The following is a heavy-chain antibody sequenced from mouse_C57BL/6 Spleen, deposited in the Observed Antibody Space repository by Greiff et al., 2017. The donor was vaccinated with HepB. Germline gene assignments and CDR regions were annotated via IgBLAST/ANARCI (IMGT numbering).Heavy chain of an antibody. CDR2: IDPETGCT. V-gene: IGHV1-15*01. D-gene: IGHD1-1*01. J-gene: IGHJ4*01. Sequence: VQLQQSGAELVRPGASVTLSCKASGYTFTDYEMHWVKQTPVHGLEWIGAIDPETGCTAYNQKFKGKAILTADKSTSTAYMELRSLTSEDSAVYYWTRDPLPRLLRDAMDYWGQGTSVTVSS. CDR3: TRDPLPRLLRDAMDY. CDR1: GYTFTDYE.